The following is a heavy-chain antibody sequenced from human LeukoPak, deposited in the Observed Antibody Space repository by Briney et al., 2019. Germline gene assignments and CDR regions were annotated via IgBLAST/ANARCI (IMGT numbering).Heavy chain of an antibody. CDR2: ITGSCCST. Sequence: GVSLRLSCAASGFTFRSYSMSWVRQAPGKGLEGVSAITGSCCSTYYADVVKGRFTISRGNSKNTLYRQVNSLSAEDTVVYYLAKDPRPHVLIFLEWLLNYSDSWGERTLVTVSS. CDR1: GFTFRSYS. CDR3: AKDPRPHVLIFLEWLLNYSDS. D-gene: IGHD3-3*01. J-gene: IGHJ4*02. V-gene: IGHV3-23*01.